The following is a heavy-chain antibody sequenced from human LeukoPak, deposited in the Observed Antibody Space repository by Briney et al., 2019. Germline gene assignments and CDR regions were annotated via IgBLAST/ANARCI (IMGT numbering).Heavy chain of an antibody. CDR2: IKQDGSEK. V-gene: IGHV3-7*01. CDR1: GFTFSSYW. D-gene: IGHD3-22*01. Sequence: PGGSLRLSCAASGFTFSSYWMSWVRQAPGKGLEWVANIKQDGSEKYYVDSVKGRFTISRDNAKNSLYLQMNSLRAEDTAVYYCARDLGNYYDSSGYLYWGQGTLVTVSS. J-gene: IGHJ4*02. CDR3: ARDLGNYYDSSGYLY.